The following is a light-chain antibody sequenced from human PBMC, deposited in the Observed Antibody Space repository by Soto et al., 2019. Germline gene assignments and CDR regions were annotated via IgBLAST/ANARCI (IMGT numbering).Light chain of an antibody. CDR1: HSINTSF. Sequence: EIVLTQSPGTLSLSPGDRATLSCRASHSINTSFLAWFQQKPGQAPRLLIYADSTRATGIPDRFSGSASETDFTLIINRLEPEDSAVYYCQQDASAPFSLGPGTKVDIK. J-gene: IGKJ3*01. CDR3: QQDASAPFS. V-gene: IGKV3-20*01. CDR2: ADS.